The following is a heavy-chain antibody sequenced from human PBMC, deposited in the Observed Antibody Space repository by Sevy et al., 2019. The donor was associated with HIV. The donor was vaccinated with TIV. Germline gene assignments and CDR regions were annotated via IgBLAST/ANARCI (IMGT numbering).Heavy chain of an antibody. CDR1: GFTFSSHW. J-gene: IGHJ6*02. V-gene: IGHV3-74*01. CDR3: GRGQLLQFLEWPSYGLDV. D-gene: IGHD3-3*01. CDR2: INSHGTIT. Sequence: GGSLRLSCAVSGFTFSSHWMFWVRQAPGKGLVWVSHINSHGTITNYADSVKGSFAIFRENTKNTIYFQMNSLRAEDTAVYYCGRGQLLQFLEWPSYGLDVWGQGTTVTVSS.